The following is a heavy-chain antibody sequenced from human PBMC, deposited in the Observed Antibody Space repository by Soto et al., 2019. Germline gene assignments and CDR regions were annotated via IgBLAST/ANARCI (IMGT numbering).Heavy chain of an antibody. J-gene: IGHJ4*02. Sequence: PSETLSLTCTVSGGSISSSSYYWGWIRQPPGKGLEWIGSIYYSGSTYYNPSLKSRVTISVDTSKNQFSLKLSSVTAADTAVYYCATLWFGSGDEWGQGILVTVSS. CDR3: ATLWFGSGDE. CDR1: GGSISSSSYY. CDR2: IYYSGST. D-gene: IGHD3-10*01. V-gene: IGHV4-39*01.